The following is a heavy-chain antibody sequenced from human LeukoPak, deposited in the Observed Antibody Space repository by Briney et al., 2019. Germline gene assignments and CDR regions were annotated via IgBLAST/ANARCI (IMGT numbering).Heavy chain of an antibody. V-gene: IGHV3-74*01. D-gene: IGHD3-10*01. CDR2: ISPDGSQT. CDR3: VRDLPRTSGP. CDR1: GFSLSNYW. J-gene: IGHJ5*02. Sequence: GGSLRLSCAASGFSLSNYWMHWVRQAPGKGLMWVSQISPDGSQTFYADSVKGRFTISRDNAKNTLYLQMNSLRVEDTAVYYCVRDLPRTSGPWGQGTLVTVSS.